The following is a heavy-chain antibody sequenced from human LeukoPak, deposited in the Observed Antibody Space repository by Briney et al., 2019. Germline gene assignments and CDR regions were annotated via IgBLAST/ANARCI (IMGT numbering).Heavy chain of an antibody. CDR1: GGSISSYY. CDR2: IYYSGST. CDR3: ARGYLEGYCSSTSCYSAGGLDY. J-gene: IGHJ4*02. Sequence: PSETLSFTCTVSGGSISSYYWSWIRQPPGKGLEWIGYIYYSGSTNYNPSLKSRVTISVDTSKNQFSLKLSSVTAADTAVYYCARGYLEGYCSSTSCYSAGGLDYWGQGTLVTVSS. D-gene: IGHD2-2*01. V-gene: IGHV4-59*08.